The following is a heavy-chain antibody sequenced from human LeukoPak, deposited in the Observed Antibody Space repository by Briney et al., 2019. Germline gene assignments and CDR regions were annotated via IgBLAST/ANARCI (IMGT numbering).Heavy chain of an antibody. CDR3: ARDVGYCSSTSCYNWFDP. Sequence: ASVKVSCKASGGTFSSYAISWVRQAPGQGLEWMGGIIPIFGTANYAQKFQGRVTITADESTSTAYMELSSLRSEDTAVYYCARDVGYCSSTSCYNWFDPWGQGTLVTVSS. J-gene: IGHJ5*02. V-gene: IGHV1-69*13. CDR1: GGTFSSYA. CDR2: IIPIFGTA. D-gene: IGHD2-2*01.